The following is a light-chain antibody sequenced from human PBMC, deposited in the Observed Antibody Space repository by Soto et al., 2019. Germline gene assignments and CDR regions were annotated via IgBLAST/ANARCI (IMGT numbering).Light chain of an antibody. CDR2: GAS. CDR1: QSVSNNY. Sequence: EIVLTQSPGTLSLSPGERATLSCRASQSVSNNYLAWYQQKPGQAPRLLIYGASNRDTGIPDRFSGSGSGTDFTLTISRLEPEDVAVYYCQQYYSTRWTFGQGTKVDIK. CDR3: QQYYSTRWT. V-gene: IGKV3-20*01. J-gene: IGKJ1*01.